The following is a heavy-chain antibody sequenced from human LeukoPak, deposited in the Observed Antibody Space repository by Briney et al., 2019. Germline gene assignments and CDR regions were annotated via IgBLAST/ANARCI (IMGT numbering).Heavy chain of an antibody. CDR2: IGTYGGDT. V-gene: IGHV1-18*01. CDR1: TSR. J-gene: IGHJ5*01. Sequence: ASVKVSCKATSRISWVRQAPGQGLEWMGWIGTYGGDTYYAQKFQGRITVATDTSTSTVYMELRNLRSDDTAVYYCARDLWNFYDDSGYNRDFDSWGQGTLVTVSS. D-gene: IGHD3-22*01. CDR3: ARDLWNFYDDSGYNRDFDS.